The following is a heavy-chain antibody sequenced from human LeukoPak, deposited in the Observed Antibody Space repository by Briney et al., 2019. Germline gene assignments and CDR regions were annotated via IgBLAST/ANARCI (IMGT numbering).Heavy chain of an antibody. D-gene: IGHD5-24*01. CDR1: GVSLDKDP. J-gene: IGHJ4*02. V-gene: IGHV3-64*01. Sequence: GGTLRLSCAASGVSLDKDPMHWVRQAPGMGLEFVSSIDSVGGPIFYANSLVGRFIVSRDDSKNTLYLQMGNLRAEDMAGYYCARVGLGSSYDFWGQGTPLTVSS. CDR3: ARVGLGSSYDF. CDR2: IDSVGGPI.